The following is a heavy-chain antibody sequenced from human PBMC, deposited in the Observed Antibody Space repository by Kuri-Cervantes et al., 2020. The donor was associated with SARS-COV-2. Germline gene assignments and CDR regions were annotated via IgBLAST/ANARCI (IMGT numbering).Heavy chain of an antibody. D-gene: IGHD6-25*01. V-gene: IGHV1-69*10. CDR2: IIPIHSKT. J-gene: IGHJ6*02. CDR1: GGTFSTSA. CDR3: ATRVRAAADGDFYGMDV. Sequence: GASVKVSCKSSGGTFSTSAISWVRQAPGQGLGWMGGIIPIHSKTDYAPRFQGRVTISAEQSTSTAYMELRSLRSEDTAVYYCATRVRAAADGDFYGMDVWGQGTTVTVSS.